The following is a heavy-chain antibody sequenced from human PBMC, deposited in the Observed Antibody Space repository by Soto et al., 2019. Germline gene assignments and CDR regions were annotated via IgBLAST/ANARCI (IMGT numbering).Heavy chain of an antibody. CDR1: GCTLSDYS. V-gene: IGHV3-49*03. D-gene: IGHD6-13*01. Sequence: GSLRVSGTASGCTLSDYSMSWFRQAPGKGLEWVGFIRSKAYGGTTEYAASVKGRFTVSRDDSKSIAYLQMNSLKTEDTAVYYCTSAIAAAGSLVDYWGQGTLVTVSS. J-gene: IGHJ4*02. CDR2: IRSKAYGGTT. CDR3: TSAIAAAGSLVDY.